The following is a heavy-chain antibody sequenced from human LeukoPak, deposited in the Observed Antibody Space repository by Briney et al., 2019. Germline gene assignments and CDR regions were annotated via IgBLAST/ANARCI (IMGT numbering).Heavy chain of an antibody. CDR3: ATKAGNFQERVSLDY. V-gene: IGHV3-74*01. J-gene: IGHJ4*02. CDR1: GLTFSNHW. CDR2: INNEGSDT. Sequence: PGGSLRLSCVVSGLTFSNHWMHWVRQAPVKGLVWVSHINNEGSDTKYADSVKGRFTISRDNGKNTVYLQMNSLRADDAAVYYCATKAGNFQERVSLDYWGQGILVTVSS. D-gene: IGHD1-1*01.